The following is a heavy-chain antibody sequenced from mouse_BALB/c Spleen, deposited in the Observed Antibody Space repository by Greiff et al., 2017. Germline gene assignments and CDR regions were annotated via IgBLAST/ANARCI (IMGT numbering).Heavy chain of an antibody. CDR1: GFTFSSYT. V-gene: IGHV5-6-4*01. D-gene: IGHD2-1*01. CDR3: TRDHYGNYEYFDV. J-gene: IGHJ1*01. CDR2: ISSGGSYT. Sequence: EVMLVESGGGLVKPGGSLKLSCAASGFTFSSYTMSWVRQTPEKRLEWVATISSGGSYTYYPDSVKGRFTISRDNAKNTLYLQMSSLKSEDTAMYYCTRDHYGNYEYFDVWGAGTTVTVSS.